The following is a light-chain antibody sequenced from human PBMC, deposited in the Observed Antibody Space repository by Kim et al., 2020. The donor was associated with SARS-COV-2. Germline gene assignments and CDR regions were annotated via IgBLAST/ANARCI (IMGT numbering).Light chain of an antibody. Sequence: ALGQTVRITCQGDSHGSYYAGWYQQKPGQAPVVVIYGKDNRPSGIQDRFSGSSTGNTASLTITGDQAEDEADDHCNSRDTSGNHQVFGGGTQLTVL. J-gene: IGLJ2*01. CDR3: NSRDTSGNHQV. V-gene: IGLV3-19*01. CDR1: SHGSYY. CDR2: GKD.